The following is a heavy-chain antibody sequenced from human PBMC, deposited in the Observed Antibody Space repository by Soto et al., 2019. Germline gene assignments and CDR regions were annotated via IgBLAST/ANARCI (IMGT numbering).Heavy chain of an antibody. CDR3: AKEDNYYDSSGYYLEYFHH. Sequence: GGSLRLSCEASGVTFSTYAMTWVRQAPGKGLEWVSIISGSGGTTYYADSVKGRFTISRDNSKNTLYLQMNSLRADDTAVYYCAKEDNYYDSSGYYLEYFHHWGQGTLVTVSS. V-gene: IGHV3-23*01. CDR1: GVTFSTYA. CDR2: ISGSGGTT. J-gene: IGHJ1*01. D-gene: IGHD3-22*01.